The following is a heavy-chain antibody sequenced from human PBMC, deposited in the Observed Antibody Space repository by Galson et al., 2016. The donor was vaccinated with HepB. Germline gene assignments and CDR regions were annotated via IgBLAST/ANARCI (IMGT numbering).Heavy chain of an antibody. J-gene: IGHJ4*02. Sequence: SLRLSCAASGFTFSGYGMHWVRQAPGKGLEWVAADSMDGRRKWYAESVKGRFTISRDNSKNTLYLQMNRLRAEDTAVYYCASGEKEGFWGQGTLVTVSS. CDR1: GFTFSGYG. V-gene: IGHV3-30*03. CDR2: DSMDGRRK. D-gene: IGHD3-10*01. CDR3: ASGEKEGF.